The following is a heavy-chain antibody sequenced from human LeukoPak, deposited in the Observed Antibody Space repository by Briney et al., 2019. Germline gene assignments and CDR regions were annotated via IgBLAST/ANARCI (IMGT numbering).Heavy chain of an antibody. Sequence: SETLCLTCTVSGDSISSSSSYWGWIRQPPGKGLEWIGSIYYSGDTYYNTSLKSRVTISVDTSKNQFSLKLNSVTAADTAVYYCARIFREWLSLFDYWGQGTLVTVSS. CDR2: IYYSGDT. V-gene: IGHV4-39*01. D-gene: IGHD3-22*01. CDR3: ARIFREWLSLFDY. J-gene: IGHJ4*02. CDR1: GDSISSSSSY.